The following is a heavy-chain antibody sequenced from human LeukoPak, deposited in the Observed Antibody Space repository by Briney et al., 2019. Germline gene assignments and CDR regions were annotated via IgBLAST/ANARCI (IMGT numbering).Heavy chain of an antibody. Sequence: GGSLRLSCTGSGFIFGNYALSWFRQAPGKGLEWVGFIRSKAFGGTGEYASAVKGRFIISRDDSKNIAYLQMKSLKIEDTAVYYCARDLYDSSGYYFGHRGQGTLVTVSS. CDR1: GFIFGNYA. J-gene: IGHJ4*02. V-gene: IGHV3-49*03. CDR3: ARDLYDSSGYYFGH. CDR2: IRSKAFGGTG. D-gene: IGHD3-22*01.